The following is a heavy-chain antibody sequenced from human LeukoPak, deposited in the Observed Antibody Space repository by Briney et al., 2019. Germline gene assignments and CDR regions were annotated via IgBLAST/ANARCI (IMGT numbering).Heavy chain of an antibody. CDR3: AGDGRAGTIGPTGSSVGDGMGY. D-gene: IGHD1-1*01. J-gene: IGHJ4*02. CDR2: INPSGGST. V-gene: IGHV1-46*01. Sequence: GASVKVSCKASGYTFTSYYMHWVRQAPGQGLEWMGIINPSGGSTSYAQKFQGRVTMTRDMSTSTVYMELSSLRSEDTAVYYCAGDGRAGTIGPTGSSVGDGMGYWGQGTLVTVSS. CDR1: GYTFTSYY.